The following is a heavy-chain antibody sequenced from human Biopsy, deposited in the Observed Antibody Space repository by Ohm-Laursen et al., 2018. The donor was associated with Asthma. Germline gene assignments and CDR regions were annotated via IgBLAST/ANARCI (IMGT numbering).Heavy chain of an antibody. D-gene: IGHD3-10*01. Sequence: SETLSLTCTVSGGSITSYYWSWIRQPPGKALEWLGYIYHSGTTNYNPSLKSRVTISVDTSKNQFSLRLNSVTAADTAVYYCARGPNYHGSGRAPIGMDVWGQGTTVTVSS. CDR2: IYHSGTT. CDR3: ARGPNYHGSGRAPIGMDV. V-gene: IGHV4-59*01. CDR1: GGSITSYY. J-gene: IGHJ6*02.